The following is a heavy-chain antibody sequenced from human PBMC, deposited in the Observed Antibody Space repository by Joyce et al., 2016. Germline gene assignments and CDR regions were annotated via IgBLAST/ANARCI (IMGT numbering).Heavy chain of an antibody. CDR1: GGTFSSYA. Sequence: QVHLVQSGSEVKKPESSVKVSCKASGGTFSSYAITWWRQAPGQGLEWMGGIIPLFGTPNYPQRFRDRVTITADDSTATAYINLRSLRSEDTAVYYCARGHSYFYNTSGYYAFDLWGQGTMVTVSS. J-gene: IGHJ3*01. CDR2: IIPLFGTP. V-gene: IGHV1-69*12. CDR3: ARGHSYFYNTSGYYAFDL. D-gene: IGHD3-22*01.